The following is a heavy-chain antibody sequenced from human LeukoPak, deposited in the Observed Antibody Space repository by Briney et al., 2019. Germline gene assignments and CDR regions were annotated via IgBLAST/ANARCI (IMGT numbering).Heavy chain of an antibody. CDR2: IRYDGSNK. CDR3: AKDPIGYYGSGSYFY. J-gene: IGHJ4*02. D-gene: IGHD3-10*01. Sequence: PGGSLRLSCAASGFTFSSYGMHWVRQAPGKGLEWVAFIRYDGSNKYYADSVKGRFTISRDNSKNTLYLQINSLRAEDTAVYYCAKDPIGYYGSGSYFYWGQGTLVTVSS. V-gene: IGHV3-30*02. CDR1: GFTFSSYG.